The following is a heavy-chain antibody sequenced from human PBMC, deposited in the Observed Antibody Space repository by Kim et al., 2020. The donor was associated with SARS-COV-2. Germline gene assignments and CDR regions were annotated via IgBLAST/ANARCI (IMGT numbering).Heavy chain of an antibody. V-gene: IGHV1-2*06. D-gene: IGHD6-13*01. CDR3: ATWGAAGTYYYYGMDV. J-gene: IGHJ6*02. CDR2: INPNSGGT. CDR1: GYTFTGYY. Sequence: ASVKVSCKASGYTFTGYYMHWVRQAPGQGLEWMGRINPNSGGTNYAQKFQGRVTMTRDTSISTAYMELSRLRSDDTAVYYCATWGAAGTYYYYGMDVWGQGTTVTVSS.